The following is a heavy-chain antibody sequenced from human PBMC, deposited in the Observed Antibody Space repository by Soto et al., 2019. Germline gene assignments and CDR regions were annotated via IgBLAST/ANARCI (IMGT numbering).Heavy chain of an antibody. CDR1: GGSISSYY. J-gene: IGHJ5*02. V-gene: IGHV4-59*08. D-gene: IGHD3-10*01. Sequence: SETLSLTCTVSGGSISSYYWSCIRQPPGKGLEWIGYIYYSGSTNYNPSLKSRVTISVDTSKNQFSLKLSSVTAADTAVYYCARATPLGPGMGWFDPWGQGTLVTVSS. CDR3: ARATPLGPGMGWFDP. CDR2: IYYSGST.